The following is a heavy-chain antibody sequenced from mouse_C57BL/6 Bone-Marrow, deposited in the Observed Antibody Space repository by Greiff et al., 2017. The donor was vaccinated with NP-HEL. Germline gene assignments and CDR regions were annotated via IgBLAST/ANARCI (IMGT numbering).Heavy chain of an antibody. J-gene: IGHJ1*03. CDR1: GYTFTSYW. CDR3: ARYYYGNLYWYFDV. CDR2: IYPGSGST. D-gene: IGHD2-1*01. Sequence: QVQLQQPGAELVKPGASVKMSCKASGYTFTSYWITWVKQRPGQGLEWIGDIYPGSGSTTYNEKFKSKATLTVDTASSTAYMQLSSMTSEDSAVYYCARYYYGNLYWYFDVWGTGTTVTVSS. V-gene: IGHV1-55*01.